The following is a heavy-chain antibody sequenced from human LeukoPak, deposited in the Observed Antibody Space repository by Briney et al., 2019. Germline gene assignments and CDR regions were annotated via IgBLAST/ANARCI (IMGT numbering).Heavy chain of an antibody. CDR2: IIPIFGTA. CDR1: GGTFSSYA. D-gene: IGHD6-13*01. CDR3: ARDSSSWYDVNYYYYMDV. Sequence: SVKVSCKASGGTFSSYAISWVRQAPGQGLEWMGGIIPIFGTANYAQKFQGRVTITTDESTSTAYMELSSLRSEDTAVYYCARDSSSWYDVNYYYYMDVWGKGTTVTVSS. V-gene: IGHV1-69*05. J-gene: IGHJ6*03.